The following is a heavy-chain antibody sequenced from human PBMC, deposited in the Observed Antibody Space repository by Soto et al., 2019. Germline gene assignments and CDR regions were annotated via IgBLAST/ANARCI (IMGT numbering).Heavy chain of an antibody. J-gene: IGHJ1*01. CDR2: VGTGGTA. Sequence: EVQLLESGGGLVQPGGSLRLSCAASGFTFSSYAMSWVRQAPGKGLEWVSAVGTGGTAYYADSVKGRFTISRDNSKNTLYLQMNSLRAEDTAVYYCVPSIPAAGTRYFQHWGQGTLVTVSS. CDR3: VPSIPAAGTRYFQH. CDR1: GFTFSSYA. D-gene: IGHD6-13*01. V-gene: IGHV3-23*01.